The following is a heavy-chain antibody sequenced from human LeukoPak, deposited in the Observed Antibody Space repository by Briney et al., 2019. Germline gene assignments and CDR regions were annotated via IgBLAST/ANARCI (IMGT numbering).Heavy chain of an antibody. CDR2: ISDSGDST. J-gene: IGHJ4*02. CDR1: GFTFSSYA. V-gene: IGHV3-23*01. D-gene: IGHD6-13*01. Sequence: GGSLRLSCAASGFTFSSYAMSWVRQAPGKGLAWVSSISDSGDSTYYADSVKGRFTISRDNSKNTLWLQMNSLRGEDTAIYYCVSPGYDYWGQGTLVSVSS. CDR3: VSPGYDY.